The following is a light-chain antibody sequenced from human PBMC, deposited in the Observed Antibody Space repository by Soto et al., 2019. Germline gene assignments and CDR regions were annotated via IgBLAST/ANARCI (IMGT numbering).Light chain of an antibody. CDR3: QQSYSTPYT. CDR1: QSISSY. V-gene: IGKV1-39*01. Sequence: DIQMTQSPSSLSASVGDRVTITCRASQSISSYLNWYQQKPGKAPELLIYAASSLQSGVPSRFSGRGSGTNFTISISSLKTEDFANYYCQQSYSTPYTFGQGTKLEIK. CDR2: AAS. J-gene: IGKJ2*01.